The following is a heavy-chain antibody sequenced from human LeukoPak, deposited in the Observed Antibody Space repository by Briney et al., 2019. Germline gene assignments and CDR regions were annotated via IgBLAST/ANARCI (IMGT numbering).Heavy chain of an antibody. CDR2: FSGSGGST. D-gene: IGHD7-27*01. Sequence: GGSLRLYRAASGCTFSNYAMSWVRHAPGKGLEWVSTFSGSGGSTYYAGSVKGRFTISRDNSKNTMFLQVNSLRAEDTAIYYCAKVGSGEIVIMHFDCWGQGTLVTVSS. V-gene: IGHV3-23*01. CDR1: GCTFSNYA. CDR3: AKVGSGEIVIMHFDC. J-gene: IGHJ4*02.